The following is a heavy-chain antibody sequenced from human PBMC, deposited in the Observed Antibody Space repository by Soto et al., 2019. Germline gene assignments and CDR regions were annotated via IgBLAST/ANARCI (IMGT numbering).Heavy chain of an antibody. CDR3: ARGDDFGGLKHDWFDP. CDR2: IYYSGST. D-gene: IGHD3-10*01. CDR1: GGSISIYY. J-gene: IGHJ5*02. Sequence: SETLSLTCTVSGGSISIYYWTWIRQPPGKELEWIGNIYYSGSTKYNPSLKSRVTISVDTSRNQFSLKLTSVTAADTAVYYCARGDDFGGLKHDWFDPWGQGTLVTVSS. V-gene: IGHV4-59*01.